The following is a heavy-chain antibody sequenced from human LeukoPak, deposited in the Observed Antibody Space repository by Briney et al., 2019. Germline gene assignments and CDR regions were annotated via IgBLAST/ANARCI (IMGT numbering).Heavy chain of an antibody. Sequence: GGSLRLSCAASGFTFSSYAMSWVRQAPGKGLEWVSAISGSGGSTYYADSVKGRFTISRDNSKNTLYLQMNSLRAEDTAVYYCARSITMVRGELWNYWGQGTLVTVSS. V-gene: IGHV3-23*01. J-gene: IGHJ4*02. D-gene: IGHD3-10*01. CDR1: GFTFSSYA. CDR3: ARSITMVRGELWNY. CDR2: ISGSGGST.